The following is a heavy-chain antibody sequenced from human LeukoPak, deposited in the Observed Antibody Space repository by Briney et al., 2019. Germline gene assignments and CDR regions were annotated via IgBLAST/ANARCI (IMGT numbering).Heavy chain of an antibody. D-gene: IGHD2-15*01. CDR3: ASASGYCSGGSCYPGDYYMDV. V-gene: IGHV4-39*07. CDR2: IYYSGST. J-gene: IGHJ6*03. Sequence: SETLSLTCTVSGGSISSSSYYWGWIRQPPGKGLEWIGSIYYSGSTNYNPSLKSRVSISIDTSKSQFSLKLTSVTAADTAVYYCASASGYCSGGSCYPGDYYMDVWGKGTTVTVSS. CDR1: GGSISSSSYY.